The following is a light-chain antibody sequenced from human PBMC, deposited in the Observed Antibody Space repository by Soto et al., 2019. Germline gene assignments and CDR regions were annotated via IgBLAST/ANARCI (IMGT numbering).Light chain of an antibody. Sequence: EIVMTQSPATLSVSPGERATLSCRASQNVKTNLAWYQQKPGQAPRPLIYDASTRAAGIPARFSGSGSGTEFTLTISSLQSEDFAVYYCQHHNTWLWTFGQGTKVEIK. CDR2: DAS. CDR3: QHHNTWLWT. V-gene: IGKV3-15*01. CDR1: QNVKTN. J-gene: IGKJ1*01.